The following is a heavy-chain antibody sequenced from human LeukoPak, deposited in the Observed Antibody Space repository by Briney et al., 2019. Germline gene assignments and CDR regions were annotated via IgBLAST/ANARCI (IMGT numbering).Heavy chain of an antibody. CDR1: GFSFTTST. CDR2: ISGSGGST. J-gene: IGHJ6*03. CDR3: AKDLPGFWSGYYRYYYYYVDV. Sequence: GGSLRLSCAASGFSFTTSTMNWVRQAPGKGLEWVSAISGSGGSTYYADSVKGRFTISRDNSKNTLYLQMNSLRAEDTAVYYCAKDLPGFWSGYYRYYYYYVDVWGKGTTVTVSS. D-gene: IGHD3-3*01. V-gene: IGHV3-23*01.